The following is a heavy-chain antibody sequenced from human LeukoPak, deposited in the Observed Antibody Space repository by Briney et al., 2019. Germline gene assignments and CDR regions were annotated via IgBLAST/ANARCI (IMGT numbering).Heavy chain of an antibody. D-gene: IGHD4-17*01. CDR3: ASSTLGDYDPGYFDY. J-gene: IGHJ4*02. V-gene: IGHV4-39*07. CDR1: GGSISSSSYY. Sequence: PSETLSLTCTVSGGSISSSSYYWGWIRQPPGKGLEWIGSIYYSGSTHYNPSLKSRVTISVDRSKNQFSLKLSSVTAADTAVYYCASSTLGDYDPGYFDYWGQGTLVTVSS. CDR2: IYYSGST.